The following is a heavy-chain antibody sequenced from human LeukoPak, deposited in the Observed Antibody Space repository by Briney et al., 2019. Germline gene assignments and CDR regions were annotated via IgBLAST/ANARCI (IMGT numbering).Heavy chain of an antibody. CDR1: GFTFSSYA. Sequence: GGSLRLSCAASGFTFSSYAMSWVRQAPGKGLEWVSAISGSGGSTYYADSVKGRFTISRDNSKNTLYLQMNSLGAEDTAVYYCAKVWVRGVIIRLDAFDIWGQGTMVTVSS. J-gene: IGHJ3*02. CDR3: AKVWVRGVIIRLDAFDI. D-gene: IGHD3-10*01. CDR2: ISGSGGST. V-gene: IGHV3-23*01.